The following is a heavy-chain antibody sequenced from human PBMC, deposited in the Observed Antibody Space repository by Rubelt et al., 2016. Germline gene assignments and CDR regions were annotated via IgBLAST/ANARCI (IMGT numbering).Heavy chain of an antibody. Sequence: SGFTFSSYWMHWVRQAPGKGLVWVSFINSDGSSTSYADSVKGRFTISRDNAKNTLYLQMNSLRAEDTAVYYCARPIAVAGTDYYYYGMDVWGQGTTVTVSS. CDR3: ARPIAVAGTDYYYYGMDV. V-gene: IGHV3-74*01. CDR1: GFTFSSYW. D-gene: IGHD6-19*01. CDR2: INSDGSST. J-gene: IGHJ6*02.